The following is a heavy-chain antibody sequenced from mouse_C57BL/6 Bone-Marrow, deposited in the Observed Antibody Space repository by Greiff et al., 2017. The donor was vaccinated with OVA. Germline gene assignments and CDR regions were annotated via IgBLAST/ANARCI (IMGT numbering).Heavy chain of an antibody. D-gene: IGHD4-1*01. J-gene: IGHJ3*01. CDR2: IDPSDSYT. Sequence: QVQLQQPGAELVMPGASVKLSCKASGYTFTSYWMHWVKQRPGQGLAWIGEIDPSDSYTNYNQKFKGKSTLTVDKSSSTAYMQLSSLTSEDSAVYYCAREGGTGPFAYWGQGTLVTVSA. CDR1: GYTFTSYW. V-gene: IGHV1-69*01. CDR3: AREGGTGPFAY.